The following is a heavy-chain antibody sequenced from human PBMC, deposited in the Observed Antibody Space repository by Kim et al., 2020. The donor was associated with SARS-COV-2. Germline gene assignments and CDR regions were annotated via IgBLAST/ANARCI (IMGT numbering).Heavy chain of an antibody. CDR3: ARDPRLSYYDILTGYYPIFGYYYYGMDV. CDR2: INPSGGST. Sequence: ASVKVSCKASGYTFTSYYMHWVRQAPGQGLEWMGIINPSGGSTSYAQKFQGRVTMTRDTSTSTVYMELSSLRSEDTAVYYCARDPRLSYYDILTGYYPIFGYYYYGMDVWGQGTTVTVSS. J-gene: IGHJ6*02. CDR1: GYTFTSYY. D-gene: IGHD3-9*01. V-gene: IGHV1-46*01.